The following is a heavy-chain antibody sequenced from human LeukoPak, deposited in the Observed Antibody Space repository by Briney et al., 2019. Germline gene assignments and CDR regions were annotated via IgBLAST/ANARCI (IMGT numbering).Heavy chain of an antibody. J-gene: IGHJ3*02. V-gene: IGHV3-66*01. CDR2: IYSGGST. D-gene: IGHD2-21*02. Sequence: GGSLRLSCAASGFTVSSNYMSWVRQAPGKGLEWVSVIYSGGSTYYADPVKGRFTISRDNSKNTLYLQMNSLRAEDTAVYYCARVVVVVTGSAFDIWGQGTMVTVSS. CDR3: ARVVVVVTGSAFDI. CDR1: GFTVSSNY.